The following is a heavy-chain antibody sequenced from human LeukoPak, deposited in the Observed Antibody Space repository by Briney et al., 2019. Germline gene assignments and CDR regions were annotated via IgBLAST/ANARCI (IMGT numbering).Heavy chain of an antibody. CDR3: ARDQSSLDAFDI. Sequence: SETLSLTCTVSGGSISSYYWSWIRQPPGKGLEWIGYIYYSGSTNYNPSLKSRVTISVDTSKNQFSLKLSSVTAADTAVYYCARDQSSLDAFDIWGQGTMVTVSS. J-gene: IGHJ3*02. D-gene: IGHD2-15*01. CDR2: IYYSGST. CDR1: GGSISSYY. V-gene: IGHV4-59*01.